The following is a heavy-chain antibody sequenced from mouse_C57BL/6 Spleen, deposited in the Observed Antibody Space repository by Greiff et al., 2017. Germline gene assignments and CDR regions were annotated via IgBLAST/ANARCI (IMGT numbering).Heavy chain of an antibody. CDR1: GYTFTSSW. CDR2: IDPIIGCT. V-gene: IGHV1-72*01. Sequence: QVQLQQPGSELVKPWASVKLSCKSSGYTFTSSWMHWVKPRPGRGLEWIGRIDPIIGCTKYNEKFKHKATLTVDKPSSSAYRQLSSLTSEDSAVHYCARDYARGYFDVWGTGTTVTVSS. CDR3: ARDYARGYFDV. J-gene: IGHJ1*03. D-gene: IGHD1-1*01.